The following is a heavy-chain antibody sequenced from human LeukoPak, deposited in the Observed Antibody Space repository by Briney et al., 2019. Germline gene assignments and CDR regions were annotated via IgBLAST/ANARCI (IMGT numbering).Heavy chain of an antibody. CDR1: GFTFSSYA. V-gene: IGHV3-23*01. Sequence: PGGSLRLSCAASGFTFSSYAMSWVRQAPGKGLAWVSTISGGSGSTYCADSVKGRFTTSRDNSKNTLYLQMNSLRDEDTAVYYCAKHRFESGGYHSTDWGQGTLVTVSS. CDR3: AKHRFESGGYHSTD. J-gene: IGHJ4*02. CDR2: ISGGSGST. D-gene: IGHD3-22*01.